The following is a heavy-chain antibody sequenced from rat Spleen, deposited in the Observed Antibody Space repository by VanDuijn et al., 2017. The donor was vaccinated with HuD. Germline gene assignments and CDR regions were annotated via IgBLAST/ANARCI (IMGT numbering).Heavy chain of an antibody. J-gene: IGHJ2*01. Sequence: EVQLVESGGGLVQPGRSMKLSCAASGFTFSNYDMAWVRQAPTKGLEWVATISTSGSRTYYPDSVKGRFTISRDKAKSSLYLQMNSLRSEDTAIYYCARPTTGIPFNYWGQGVMVTVSS. CDR3: ARPTTGIPFNY. CDR1: GFTFSNYD. V-gene: IGHV5-25*01. D-gene: IGHD1-9*01. CDR2: ISTSGSRT.